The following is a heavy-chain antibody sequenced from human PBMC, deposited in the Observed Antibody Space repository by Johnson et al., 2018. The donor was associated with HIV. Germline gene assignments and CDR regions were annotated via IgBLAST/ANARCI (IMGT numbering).Heavy chain of an antibody. J-gene: IGHJ3*02. D-gene: IGHD2-2*01. V-gene: IGHV3-66*03. CDR3: VRGWHTSCRCDVFDI. CDR2: IYSGGST. CDR1: GFTVSSNY. Sequence: VQLVESGGGLIQPGGSLRLSCAASGFTVSSNYMSWVRQAPGKGLEWVSVIYSGGSTYYSASVKGRFSISTDNSDNFLYLNMNRLRTDETAVYYYVRGWHTSCRCDVFDIWGQGTTVIVSS.